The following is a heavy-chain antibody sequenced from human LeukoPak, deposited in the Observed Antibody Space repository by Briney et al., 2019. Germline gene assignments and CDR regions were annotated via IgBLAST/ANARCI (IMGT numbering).Heavy chain of an antibody. CDR3: AKTAYYDFWSGNGNWFDP. V-gene: IGHV3-23*01. CDR1: GFTFSSYA. D-gene: IGHD3-3*01. CDR2: ISGSGGST. Sequence: PGGSLRLSCAASGFTFSSYAMSWVRQAPGKGLEWVSGISGSGGSTYYADSVKGRFTISRDNSKNTLYLQLNRLRADDTAAYYCAKTAYYDFWSGNGNWFDPWGQGTLVTVSS. J-gene: IGHJ5*02.